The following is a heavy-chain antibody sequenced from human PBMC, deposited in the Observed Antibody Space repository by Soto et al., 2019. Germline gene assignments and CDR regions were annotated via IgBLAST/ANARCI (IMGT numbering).Heavy chain of an antibody. V-gene: IGHV3-23*01. CDR2: ITSSSGRS. Sequence: PWGSLRLSCAASGFNFNNYAMTWVRQAPGKGLECVSFITSSSGRSDYADSVQGRFVISRDNSKNTLYLLMTSLRAEDTAVYYCAKRGGGVPSVFDSWGQGTLVTVSS. J-gene: IGHJ4*02. CDR3: AKRGGGVPSVFDS. CDR1: GFNFNNYA.